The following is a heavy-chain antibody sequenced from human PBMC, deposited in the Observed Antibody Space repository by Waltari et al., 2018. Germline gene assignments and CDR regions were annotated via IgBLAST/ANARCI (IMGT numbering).Heavy chain of an antibody. V-gene: IGHV4-30-2*01. CDR1: GGSVTSGGYA. Sequence: QLQLQESGSGLVKPSQTLSLTCAVSGGSVTSGGYAWSWVRQAPGKGLEWIGHIYHGGRTHISPALKSRPTIPLDRPNNQFSLTLRAVTAADPAVYYWARGQDTNVYYYRDVWGKGTTVTISS. CDR3: ARGQDTNVYYYRDV. J-gene: IGHJ6*03. CDR2: IYHGGRT. D-gene: IGHD2-15*01.